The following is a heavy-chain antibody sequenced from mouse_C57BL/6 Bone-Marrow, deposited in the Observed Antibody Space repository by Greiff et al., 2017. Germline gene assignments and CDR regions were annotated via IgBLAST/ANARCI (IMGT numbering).Heavy chain of an antibody. D-gene: IGHD3-3*01. CDR1: GYAFSSYW. CDR3: ARSRRDFYAMDY. Sequence: QVQLQQSGAELVKPGASVKISCKASGYAFSSYWMNWVKQRPGKGLEWIGQIYPGDGDTNYNGKFKGKATLTADKSSSTAYMQLSCLTSEDSAVYFCARSRRDFYAMDYWGQGTSVTVSS. CDR2: IYPGDGDT. J-gene: IGHJ4*01. V-gene: IGHV1-80*01.